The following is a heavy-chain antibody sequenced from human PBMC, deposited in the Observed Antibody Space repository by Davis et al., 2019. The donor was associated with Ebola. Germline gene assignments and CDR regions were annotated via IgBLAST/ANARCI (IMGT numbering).Heavy chain of an antibody. CDR2: IHHSGTT. D-gene: IGHD1-26*01. CDR1: GGSVSTSNW. V-gene: IGHV4-4*02. CDR3: ASSWEPDAYFDY. Sequence: PGGSLRLSCAVSGGSVSTSNWWSWVRQPPGKGLEWIGEIHHSGTTNYNPSLKSRVTISVDKSKNQFSLKLSSVTAADTAVYYCASSWEPDAYFDYWGQGTLVTVSS. J-gene: IGHJ4*02.